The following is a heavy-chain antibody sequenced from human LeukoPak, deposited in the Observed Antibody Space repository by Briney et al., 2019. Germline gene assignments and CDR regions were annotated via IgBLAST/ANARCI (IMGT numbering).Heavy chain of an antibody. CDR1: GGSISSGSYY. Sequence: PSETLSLTCTVSGGSISSGSYYWSWIRQPAGKGLEWIGRIYTSGSTNYNPSLKSRVTISVDTSKNQFSLKLSSVTAADTAVYYCARDSGSPVLRFLEGWFDPWGQGTLVTVSS. V-gene: IGHV4-61*02. J-gene: IGHJ5*02. D-gene: IGHD3-3*01. CDR3: ARDSGSPVLRFLEGWFDP. CDR2: IYTSGST.